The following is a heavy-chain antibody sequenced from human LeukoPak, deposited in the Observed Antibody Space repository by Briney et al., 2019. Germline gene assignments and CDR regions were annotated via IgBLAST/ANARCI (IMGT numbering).Heavy chain of an antibody. CDR3: IAHFPYFYGFDV. D-gene: IGHD3-3*02. CDR2: IKSEGEGATT. Sequence: GGSLRLSCVSSGFTIGTAWMSWVRQAPGRGLEWLGHIKSEGEGATTDYAAPAKGRFAISRDDSKNMIYLQMSSLKIDDTAIYYCIAHFPYFYGFDVWGKGTTVTVSS. CDR1: GFTIGTAW. V-gene: IGHV3-15*01. J-gene: IGHJ6*04.